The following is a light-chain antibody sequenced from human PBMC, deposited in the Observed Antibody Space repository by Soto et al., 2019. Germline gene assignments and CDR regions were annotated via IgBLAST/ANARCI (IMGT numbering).Light chain of an antibody. Sequence: HAPATLSVSIGDSATXSGRAGQSVSLSLAWYQMRPGQPPRLLIYGASTRATDIPARFRGTGSGTDFTLTISSLQSEDFAVYFCHQYHIGPSWTFGQGTKVDI. CDR2: GAS. CDR1: QSVSLS. CDR3: HQYHIGPSWT. V-gene: IGKV3-15*01. J-gene: IGKJ1*01.